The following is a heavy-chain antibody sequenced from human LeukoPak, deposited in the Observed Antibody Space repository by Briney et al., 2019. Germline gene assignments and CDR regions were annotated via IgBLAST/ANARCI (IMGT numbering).Heavy chain of an antibody. CDR1: GYTFTHHG. V-gene: IGHV1-18*01. Sequence: ASVKVSCKASGYTFTHHGITWVRQAPGQGLEWMGWISAYNGDTKYAQKVQGRVTLTTDTSTNTAYMEMRSLTYDDTAVYYCARDPSNSSGRNQYSDLWGRGTLVTVSS. D-gene: IGHD6-19*01. CDR3: ARDPSNSSGRNQYSDL. CDR2: ISAYNGDT. J-gene: IGHJ2*01.